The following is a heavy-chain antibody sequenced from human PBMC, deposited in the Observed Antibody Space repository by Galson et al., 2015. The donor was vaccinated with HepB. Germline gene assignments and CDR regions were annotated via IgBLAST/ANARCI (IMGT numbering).Heavy chain of an antibody. J-gene: IGHJ5*02. CDR3: ARDPDCSGGSCYSNWFDP. V-gene: IGHV1-2*06. CDR1: GYTFTGYY. Sequence: SVKVSCKASGYTFTGYYMHWVRQAPGQGLEWMGRINPNSGGTNYAQKFQGRVTMTRDTSISTAYMELSRLRSDDTAVYYCARDPDCSGGSCYSNWFDPWGQGTLVTVSS. CDR2: INPNSGGT. D-gene: IGHD2-15*01.